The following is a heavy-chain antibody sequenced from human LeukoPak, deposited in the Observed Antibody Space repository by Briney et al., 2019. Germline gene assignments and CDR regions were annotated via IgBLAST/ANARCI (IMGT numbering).Heavy chain of an antibody. CDR1: GFSLRNYW. Sequence: RGSLRLSCAASGFSLRNYWIGWVRQAPGKGQEWVANTKPDGSAEYYADSVRGRFSTSRDNANNLLYLQMNSLRAEDTAVHYCARDGGLHTNFDYWGQGTLVTVSS. CDR2: TKPDGSAE. CDR3: ARDGGLHTNFDY. V-gene: IGHV3-7*01. D-gene: IGHD2-15*01. J-gene: IGHJ4*02.